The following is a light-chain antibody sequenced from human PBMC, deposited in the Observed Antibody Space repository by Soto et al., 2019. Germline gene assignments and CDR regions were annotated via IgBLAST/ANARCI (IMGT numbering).Light chain of an antibody. CDR3: SSYAGSKNFIL. J-gene: IGLJ2*01. V-gene: IGLV2-8*01. CDR2: EVN. Sequence: QSALTQPPSASWSPGQSFTISCTGTTSDVGGYNYVSWYQLHPDKVPKLIIYEVNKRPSGVPDRFSGSKSGSTASLTVSGLQSEDEADYFCSSYAGSKNFILFGGGTKLTVL. CDR1: TSDVGGYNY.